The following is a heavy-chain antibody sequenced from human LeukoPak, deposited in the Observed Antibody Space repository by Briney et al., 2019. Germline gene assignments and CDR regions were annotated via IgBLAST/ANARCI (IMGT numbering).Heavy chain of an antibody. Sequence: ASVKVSCKASGYTFTGYYMHWVRQAPGQELEWMGWINPNSGGTNYAQKFQGRVTMTRDTSISTAYMELSRLRSDDTAVYYCARALKLELFYFDYWGQGTLVTVSS. CDR2: INPNSGGT. CDR3: ARALKLELFYFDY. J-gene: IGHJ4*02. D-gene: IGHD1-7*01. V-gene: IGHV1-2*02. CDR1: GYTFTGYY.